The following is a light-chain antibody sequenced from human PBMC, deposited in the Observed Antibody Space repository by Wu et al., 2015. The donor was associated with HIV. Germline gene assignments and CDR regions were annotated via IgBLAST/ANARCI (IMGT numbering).Light chain of an antibody. Sequence: EIVLTQSPATLSLSPGERATLSCRASQSVSSYLAWYQQKPGQAPRLLIYDASNRATGIPAGFSGSGSGTDFTLTISSLEPEDFAVYYCQQRSNPITFGQGT. CDR2: DAS. J-gene: IGKJ5*01. CDR3: QQRSNPIT. CDR1: QSVSSY. V-gene: IGKV3-11*01.